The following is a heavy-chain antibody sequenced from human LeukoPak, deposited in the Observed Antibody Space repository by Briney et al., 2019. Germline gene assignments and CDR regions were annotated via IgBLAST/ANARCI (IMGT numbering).Heavy chain of an antibody. CDR3: ARDGGGRYGTTLLDY. CDR2: ISAYNGNT. D-gene: IGHD1/OR15-1a*01. J-gene: IGHJ4*02. Sequence: ASVKVSCKASGYTFTSYGISWVRQAPGQGLEWMGWISAYNGNTNYAQRLQGRVTMTTDTSTSTAYMELRSLRSEDTAVYYCARDGGGRYGTTLLDYWGQGTLVTVSS. V-gene: IGHV1-18*01. CDR1: GYTFTSYG.